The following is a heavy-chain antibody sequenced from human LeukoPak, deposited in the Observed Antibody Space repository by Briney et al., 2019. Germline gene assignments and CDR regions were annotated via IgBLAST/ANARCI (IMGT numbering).Heavy chain of an antibody. CDR3: AKASRSIKVVLITTSYYFDY. D-gene: IGHD3-22*01. CDR2: IRYDGSNK. V-gene: IGHV3-30*02. Sequence: GGSLRLSCAASGFTFSGYGMHWVRQAPGQGLEWVAFIRYDGSNKYYADSVKGRFTISRDNSKNTLSLQMNSLRAEDTAVYYCAKASRSIKVVLITTSYYFDYWGQGTLVTVSS. J-gene: IGHJ4*02. CDR1: GFTFSGYG.